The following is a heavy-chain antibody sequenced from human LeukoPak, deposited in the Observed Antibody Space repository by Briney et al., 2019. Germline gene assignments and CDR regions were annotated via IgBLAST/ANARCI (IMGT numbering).Heavy chain of an antibody. CDR3: ARDHSSGWYPWFDP. V-gene: IGHV1-2*02. Sequence: ASVKVSCKASGYTFTGYYMHWVRQAPGQGLEWMGWINPNSGGTNYAQKFQGRVTMTRDTSISTAYMELSRLRSDDTAVYYCARDHSSGWYPWFDPWGQGTLVTVSS. D-gene: IGHD6-19*01. CDR1: GYTFTGYY. CDR2: INPNSGGT. J-gene: IGHJ5*02.